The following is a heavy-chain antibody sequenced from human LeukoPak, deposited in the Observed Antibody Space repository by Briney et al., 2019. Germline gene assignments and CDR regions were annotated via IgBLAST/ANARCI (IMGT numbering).Heavy chain of an antibody. Sequence: GGSLRLSCAASGFTFSSYVMSWVRQAPGKGLEWVSDICGSGGSTYYADSVKGRFTISRDNSKNTLYLQMNSLRAEDTAVYYCAKPAGYSSGWYWSRDAFDIWGQGTMVTVSS. V-gene: IGHV3-23*01. D-gene: IGHD6-19*01. CDR3: AKPAGYSSGWYWSRDAFDI. CDR1: GFTFSSYV. J-gene: IGHJ3*02. CDR2: ICGSGGST.